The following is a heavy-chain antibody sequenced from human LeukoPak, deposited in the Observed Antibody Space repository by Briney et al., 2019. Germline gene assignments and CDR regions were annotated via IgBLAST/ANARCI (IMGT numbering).Heavy chain of an antibody. CDR1: GGTFSSYA. V-gene: IGHV1-69*05. CDR3: ARGIRMVEMATTYYMDV. CDR2: IIPIFGTA. Sequence: SVKVSCKASGGTFSSYAISWVRQAPGQGLVWMGGIIPIFGTANYAQKFQGRVTITTDESTSTAYMELSSLRSEDTAVYYCARGIRMVEMATTYYMDVWGKGTTVTVSS. J-gene: IGHJ6*03. D-gene: IGHD5-24*01.